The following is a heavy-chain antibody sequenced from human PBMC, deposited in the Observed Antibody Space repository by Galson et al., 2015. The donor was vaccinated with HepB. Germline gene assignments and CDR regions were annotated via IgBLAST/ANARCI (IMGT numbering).Heavy chain of an antibody. CDR3: TRPSWDGYNDEENWCDP. D-gene: IGHD5-24*01. CDR2: IGSKTNSYAT. J-gene: IGHJ5*02. Sequence: SLRLSCAASGFIFSGSAMHWVRQASGKGLEWVGRIGSKTNSYATAYAASVKGRFTISRDDSKNTAYLQMISLKIEDTAVYYCTRPSWDGYNDEENWCDPWGQGTLVTVSS. CDR1: GFIFSGSA. V-gene: IGHV3-73*01.